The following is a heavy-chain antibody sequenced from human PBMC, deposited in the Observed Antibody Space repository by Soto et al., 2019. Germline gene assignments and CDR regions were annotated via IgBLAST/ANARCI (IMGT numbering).Heavy chain of an antibody. J-gene: IGHJ4*02. CDR1: GFTFSAYA. CDR2: INVDDSA. CDR3: AKNYYFDH. Sequence: EVQLLESGGGLVQPGGSLRLSCAASGFTFSAYAMSWVRQAPGKGLEWVSSINVDDSAYYADSVKGRFTISRDNSKSTVFLELSSLRVEDTATFHCAKNYYFDHWGQGTQVTVSS. V-gene: IGHV3-23*01.